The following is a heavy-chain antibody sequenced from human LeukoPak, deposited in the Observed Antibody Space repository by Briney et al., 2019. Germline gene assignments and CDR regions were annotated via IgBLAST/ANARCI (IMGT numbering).Heavy chain of an antibody. CDR2: TYYRSKWYN. V-gene: IGHV6-1*01. Sequence: SQTLSLTCAISGDSVSSNSAAWNWIRQSPSRGLEWLGRTYYRSKWYNDYAVSVKSRITINPDTSKNQFSLQLNSVTPEDTAVYYCARDKSSFYPTYYYYGMDVWGQGTTVTVSS. D-gene: IGHD1-26*01. CDR1: GDSVSSNSAA. CDR3: ARDKSSFYPTYYYYGMDV. J-gene: IGHJ6*02.